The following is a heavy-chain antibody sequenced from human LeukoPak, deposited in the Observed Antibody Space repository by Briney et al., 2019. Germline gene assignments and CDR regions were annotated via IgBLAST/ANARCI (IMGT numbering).Heavy chain of an antibody. Sequence: SETLSLTCAVYGGSFSGYYWSWIRQPPGKDLEWIGSIFYGRSTYYNPSLKSRLAITVDTSKNQFSLELSSVTAADTAVYYCVRHQDSGAHESAFNVWGQGTMVTVSS. J-gene: IGHJ3*01. CDR2: IFYGRST. D-gene: IGHD4-17*01. V-gene: IGHV4-34*12. CDR1: GGSFSGYY. CDR3: VRHQDSGAHESAFNV.